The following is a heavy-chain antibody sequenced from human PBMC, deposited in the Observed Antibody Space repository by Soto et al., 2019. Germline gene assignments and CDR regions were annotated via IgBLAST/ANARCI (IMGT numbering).Heavy chain of an antibody. CDR1: GYTFTSYD. D-gene: IGHD2-21*01. CDR2: ISANNGNT. Sequence: QVQLVQSGVEVKKPGASVKVSCKASGYTFTSYDINWVRQAPGQGLEWMGWISANNGNTNYAQKFRGRVSMTTHTSTSTAYMELRSLRSDDTAVYYCARGVRDGYNDYWGQGNLVTVSS. J-gene: IGHJ4*02. CDR3: ARGVRDGYNDY. V-gene: IGHV1-18*01.